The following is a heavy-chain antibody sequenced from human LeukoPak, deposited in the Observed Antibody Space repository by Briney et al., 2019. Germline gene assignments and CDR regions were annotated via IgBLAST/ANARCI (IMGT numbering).Heavy chain of an antibody. V-gene: IGHV3-30*04. Sequence: GGSLRLSCAASGFTFSSYAMHWVRQAPGKGLEWVAVISYDGSNKYYADSVKGRFTISRDNSKNTLYLQMNSLRAEDTAVYYCAKDPPLSENYFDYWGQGTLVTVSS. CDR2: ISYDGSNK. J-gene: IGHJ4*02. CDR3: AKDPPLSENYFDY. CDR1: GFTFSSYA.